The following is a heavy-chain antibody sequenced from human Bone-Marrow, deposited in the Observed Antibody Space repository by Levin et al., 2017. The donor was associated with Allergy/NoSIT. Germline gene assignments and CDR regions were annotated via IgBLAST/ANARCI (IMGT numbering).Heavy chain of an antibody. J-gene: IGHJ4*02. CDR1: GFTFSSYA. CDR3: ARGQSELGNSGNYLSAGDN. Sequence: GGSLRLSCAASGFTFSSYAMHWVRQAPGKGLEYVSAISSNGGSTYYANSVKGRFTISRDNSKNTLYLQMGSLRAEDMAVYYCARGQSELGNSGNYLSAGDNWGQGTLVTVSS. D-gene: IGHD1-26*01. CDR2: ISSNGGST. V-gene: IGHV3-64*01.